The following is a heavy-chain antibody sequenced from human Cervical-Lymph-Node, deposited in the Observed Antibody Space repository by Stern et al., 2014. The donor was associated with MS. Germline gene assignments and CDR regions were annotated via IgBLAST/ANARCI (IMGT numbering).Heavy chain of an antibody. V-gene: IGHV1-69*01. J-gene: IGHJ6*02. CDR3: ARDGRHTDNYGLDV. CDR2: IMPIIGTA. Sequence: VQLVQSGAEVKKPGSSVKVSCTASGGTFNVYAINWLRQAPGQGLEWMGGIMPIIGTAKYAQEVNGRVTITPDGSTRTSSMQMSSLRFDDTAVYYCARDGRHTDNYGLDVWGQGTTVTVSS. D-gene: IGHD3-9*01. CDR1: GGTFNVYA.